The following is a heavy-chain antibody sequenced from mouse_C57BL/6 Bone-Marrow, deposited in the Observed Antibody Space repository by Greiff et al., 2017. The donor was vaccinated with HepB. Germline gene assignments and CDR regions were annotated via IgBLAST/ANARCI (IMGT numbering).Heavy chain of an antibody. CDR2: INPNNGGT. CDR1: GYTFTDYY. J-gene: IGHJ4*01. V-gene: IGHV1-26*01. D-gene: IGHD2-2*01. Sequence: EVQLQQSGPELVKPGASVKISCKASGYTFTDYYMNWVKQSHGKSLEWIGDINPNNGGTSYNQKFKGKATLTVDKSSSTAYMELRSLTSEDSAVYYCAGLRRPYYYAMDYWGQGTSVTVSS. CDR3: AGLRRPYYYAMDY.